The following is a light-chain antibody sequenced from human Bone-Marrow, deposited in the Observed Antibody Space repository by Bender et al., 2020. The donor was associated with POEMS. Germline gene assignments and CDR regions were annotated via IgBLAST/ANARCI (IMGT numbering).Light chain of an antibody. V-gene: IGLV2-14*02. CDR1: ISDIGTYNL. Sequence: QSALTQPASMSGSPGQSITISCTGTISDIGTYNLVSWYQQHPGKAPKVIISEDSKRPSGVSYRFSGSKSGNTASLTVSGLQTEDEADYYCSSSTVKNNYVFGTGTKVTVL. CDR3: SSSTVKNNYV. CDR2: EDS. J-gene: IGLJ1*01.